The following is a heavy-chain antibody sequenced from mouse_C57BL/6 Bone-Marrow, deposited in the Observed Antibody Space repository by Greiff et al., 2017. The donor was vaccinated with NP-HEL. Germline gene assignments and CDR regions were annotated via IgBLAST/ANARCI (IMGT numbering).Heavy chain of an antibody. CDR1: GYTFTSYW. CDR3: ARDGSSLSYWYFDV. V-gene: IGHV1-53*01. J-gene: IGHJ1*03. Sequence: VKLQESGTELVKPGASVKLSCKASGYTFTSYWMHWVKQRPGQGLEWIGNINPSNGGTNYNEKFKSKATLTVDKSSSTAYMQLSSLTSEDSAVYYCARDGSSLSYWYFDVWGTGTTVTVSS. D-gene: IGHD1-1*01. CDR2: INPSNGGT.